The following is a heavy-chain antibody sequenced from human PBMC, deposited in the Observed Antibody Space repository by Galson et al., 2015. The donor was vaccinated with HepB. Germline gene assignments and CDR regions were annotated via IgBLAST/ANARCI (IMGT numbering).Heavy chain of an antibody. CDR3: AKAPPSYGPSDAFDV. CDR2: VSGSAYST. J-gene: IGHJ3*01. D-gene: IGHD5-18*01. V-gene: IGHV3-23*01. CDR1: GFTFSNYA. Sequence: SLRLSCAASGFTFSNYAMSWVRQAPGKGLEWISSVSGSAYSTYYADSAKGRFFISRDNSKNTLYLHMNSLRAEDTALYYCAKAPPSYGPSDAFDVWGQGTMVTVSS.